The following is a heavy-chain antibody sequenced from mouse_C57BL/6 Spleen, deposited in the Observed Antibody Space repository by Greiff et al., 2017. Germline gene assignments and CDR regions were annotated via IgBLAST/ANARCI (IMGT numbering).Heavy chain of an antibody. CDR3: ARGVLNYHAMEY. Sequence: QVQLQQPGAELVMPGASVKLSCKASGYTFTSYWMHWVKQRPGQGLEWIGEIDPSDSYTNYNQKFKGKSTLTVDKSSSTAYMQLSSLTSEDSAVYYCARGVLNYHAMEYWGQGTSVTVSS. CDR2: IDPSDSYT. J-gene: IGHJ4*01. V-gene: IGHV1-69*01. CDR1: GYTFTSYW. D-gene: IGHD1-3*01.